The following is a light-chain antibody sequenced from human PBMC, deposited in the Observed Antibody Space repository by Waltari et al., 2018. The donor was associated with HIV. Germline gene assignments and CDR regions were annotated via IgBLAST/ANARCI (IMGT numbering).Light chain of an antibody. CDR1: SSTVGSKP. CDR3: VAWDDSLSGYV. V-gene: IGLV1-47*01. Sequence: QSVLTQPPSASGTLGQSVTISCPRSSSTVGSKPVYWFQQVSGTAPKLLIYRDYQRRSGIPDRFSGSKSGASASLTISGLRSEDEADYYCVAWDDSLSGYVFGTGTKVSVL. CDR2: RDY. J-gene: IGLJ1*01.